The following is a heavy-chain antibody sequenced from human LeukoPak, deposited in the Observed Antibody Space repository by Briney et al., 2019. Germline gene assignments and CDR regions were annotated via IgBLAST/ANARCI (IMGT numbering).Heavy chain of an antibody. CDR2: ISSSSSYI. CDR3: ARASVPGAFDI. Sequence: GGSLRLSCAASGFTFSSYSMNWVRQAPGKGLEWVSSISSSSSYIYYADSVKGRFTISRDNAKNSLYLQMNSLRAEDTAVYYCARASVPGAFDIWGQGTMVTVSS. V-gene: IGHV3-21*01. J-gene: IGHJ3*02. CDR1: GFTFSSYS. D-gene: IGHD1-1*01.